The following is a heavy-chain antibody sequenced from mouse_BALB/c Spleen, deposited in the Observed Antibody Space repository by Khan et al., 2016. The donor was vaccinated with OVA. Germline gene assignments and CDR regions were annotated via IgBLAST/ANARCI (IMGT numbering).Heavy chain of an antibody. J-gene: IGHJ3*01. CDR3: ARNYDYDEGLTY. Sequence: VQLVESGPGLVQPSQSLSITCTVSGFSLTTYGVYWVRQSPGKGLEWLGVIWSVGSTDYNAAFTSRLSISKDNSKSQVFFKMNSLQANDTAICYCARNYDYDEGLTYWGQGTLVTVSA. CDR2: IWSVGST. CDR1: GFSLTTYG. D-gene: IGHD2-4*01. V-gene: IGHV2-2*02.